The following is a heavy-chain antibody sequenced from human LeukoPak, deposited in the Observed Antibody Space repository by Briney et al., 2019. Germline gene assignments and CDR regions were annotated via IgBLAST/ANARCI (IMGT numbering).Heavy chain of an antibody. CDR1: GYTFTGYY. CDR2: INPNSGGT. CDR3: ARSITIFGVAGYYFDY. J-gene: IGHJ4*02. D-gene: IGHD3-3*01. Sequence: ASVKVSCKASGYTFTGYYMHWVRQAPGQGLEWMGWINPNSGGTNYAQKFQGRVTMTRDTSISTAYMELSRLRSDDTAVHYCARSITIFGVAGYYFDYWGQGTLVTVSS. V-gene: IGHV1-2*02.